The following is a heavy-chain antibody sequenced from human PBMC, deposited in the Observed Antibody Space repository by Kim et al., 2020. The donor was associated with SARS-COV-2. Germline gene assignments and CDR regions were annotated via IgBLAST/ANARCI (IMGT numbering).Heavy chain of an antibody. V-gene: IGHV4-59*08. Sequence: SETLSRTCTVSGGSISSYYWSWIRQPPGKGLEWIGYIYYSGSTNYNPSLKSRVTISVDTSKNQFSLKLSSVTAADTAVYYCARHRHQPFGELLHDIDYWGQGTLVTVSS. D-gene: IGHD3-10*01. CDR1: GGSISSYY. CDR3: ARHRHQPFGELLHDIDY. J-gene: IGHJ4*02. CDR2: IYYSGST.